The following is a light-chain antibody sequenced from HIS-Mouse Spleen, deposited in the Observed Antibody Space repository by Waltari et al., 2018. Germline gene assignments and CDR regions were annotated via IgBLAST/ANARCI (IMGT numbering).Light chain of an antibody. J-gene: IGKJ1*01. CDR3: QQYNNWPPWT. CDR1: QRVSSN. V-gene: IGKV3-15*01. CDR2: GAS. Sequence: EIVMTQSPATLSVSPGERATLSCRASQRVSSNLAWYQQKPGQAPRLLIYGASTRATGIPATFSGSGSGTEFTLTNRSMQSEDFAVYYCQQYNNWPPWTFGQGTKVEIK.